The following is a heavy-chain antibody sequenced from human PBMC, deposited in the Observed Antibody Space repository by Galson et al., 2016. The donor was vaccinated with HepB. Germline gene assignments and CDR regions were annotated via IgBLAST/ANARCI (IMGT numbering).Heavy chain of an antibody. J-gene: IGHJ4*02. V-gene: IGHV3-33*01. Sequence: SLRLSCAASGFSFSDHAMHWVRQAPGKGLEWLAVIWHDGTNIFYADSVKDRFTISRDNSKNTLFLQMSSLRPEDTAVYYCARDKGDGYNAAGLFDFWGQGTLVTVS. CDR2: IWHDGTNI. CDR1: GFSFSDHA. CDR3: ARDKGDGYNAAGLFDF. D-gene: IGHD5-24*01.